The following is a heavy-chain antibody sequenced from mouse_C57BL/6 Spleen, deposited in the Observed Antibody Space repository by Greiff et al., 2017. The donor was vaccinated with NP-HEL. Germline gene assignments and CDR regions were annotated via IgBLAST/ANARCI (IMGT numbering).Heavy chain of an antibody. J-gene: IGHJ3*01. CDR1: GFNIKDYY. D-gene: IGHD1-1*01. CDR3: AEDYYGSPWFAY. Sequence: EVQLQQSGAELVKPGASVKLSCTASGFNIKDYYMHWVKQRPEQGLEWIGRIDPEDGETKYAPKFQGKATITADTSSNTAYLQLSSLPSEDTAVYYGAEDYYGSPWFAYWGQGTLVTVSA. CDR2: IDPEDGET. V-gene: IGHV14-2*01.